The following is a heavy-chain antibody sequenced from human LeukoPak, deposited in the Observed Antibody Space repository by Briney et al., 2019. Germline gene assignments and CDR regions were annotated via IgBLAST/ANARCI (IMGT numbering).Heavy chain of an antibody. V-gene: IGHV3-7*01. D-gene: IGHD3-10*01. Sequence: PGGSLRLSCAASGFTFSNYWMSWVRQAPGKGLEWLANINQDGSEIYYVDSVKGRFTISRDNGKNSLYLQINSLRADDTAVYYCASGSGSYRTPYYYMDVWGTGTTVTVSS. CDR3: ASGSGSYRTPYYYMDV. CDR2: INQDGSEI. J-gene: IGHJ6*03. CDR1: GFTFSNYW.